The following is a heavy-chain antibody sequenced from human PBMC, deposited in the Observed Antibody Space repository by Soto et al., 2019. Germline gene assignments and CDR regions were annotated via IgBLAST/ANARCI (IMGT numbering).Heavy chain of an antibody. Sequence: QVQLVQSGAEVKKPGASVKVSCKASGYIFNRYVMHWVRQAPGQRREWMGWIDAGNGKTKYSEKFQGRVTITRDTSASTAYMELTTLRSEDTAVYYCARGRGWYDYWGQGTQVIVSS. V-gene: IGHV1-3*01. J-gene: IGHJ4*02. CDR3: ARGRGWYDY. D-gene: IGHD6-19*01. CDR1: GYIFNRYV. CDR2: IDAGNGKT.